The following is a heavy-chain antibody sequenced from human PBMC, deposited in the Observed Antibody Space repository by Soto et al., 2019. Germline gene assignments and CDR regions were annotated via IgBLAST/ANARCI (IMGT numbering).Heavy chain of an antibody. CDR2: IYPGDSDT. J-gene: IGHJ4*02. CDR3: ARQSRSSWQRGVNDY. D-gene: IGHD6-13*01. V-gene: IGHV5-51*01. Sequence: GESLKISCKGSGYSFTSYWIGWVRQMPGKGLEWMGIIYPGDSDTRYSPSFQGQVTISADKSISTAYLQWSSLKASDTAMYYCARQSRSSWQRGVNDYWGQGTLVTVSS. CDR1: GYSFTSYW.